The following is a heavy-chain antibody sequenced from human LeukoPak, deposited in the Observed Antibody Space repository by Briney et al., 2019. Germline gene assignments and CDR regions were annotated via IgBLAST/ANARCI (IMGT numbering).Heavy chain of an antibody. D-gene: IGHD6-19*01. CDR3: AKAYSSDWWRPFDY. V-gene: IGHV3-23*01. CDR2: VSGSGSST. J-gene: IGHJ4*02. Sequence: GGSLRLSCAASGFTFSSYAMTWVRQAPGKGLEWVSSVSGSGSSTDYADSVKGRPTISRDNSKNTLYLQMNTLRVEDTAVYYCAKAYSSDWWRPFDYWGQGTLVTVSS. CDR1: GFTFSSYA.